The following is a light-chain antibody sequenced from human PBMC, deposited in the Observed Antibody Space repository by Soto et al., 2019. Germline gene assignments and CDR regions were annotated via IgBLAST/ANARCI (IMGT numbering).Light chain of an antibody. CDR2: GAS. V-gene: IGKV3-15*01. CDR1: QSVSSN. Sequence: IIMAQSPATLFVSSGEKATLSCRASQSVSSNFAWYQQKPGQAPRLLIYGASTRATGIPARFSGSGSGTEFTLTISSLQSEDFAVYYCQQYNNWPRTFGQGTKVDIK. CDR3: QQYNNWPRT. J-gene: IGKJ1*01.